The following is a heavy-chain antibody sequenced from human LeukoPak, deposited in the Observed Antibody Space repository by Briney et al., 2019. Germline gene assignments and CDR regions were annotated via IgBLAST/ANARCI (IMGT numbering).Heavy chain of an antibody. Sequence: PGGSLRLSCAASGFTFSSYWMSWVRQAPGKGLEWVANIKQDGSEKYYVDSVKGRFTISRDNAKNSLYLQMNSLRAEDTAVYYCARAGYYYDSSGDYWGQGTLVTVSS. CDR3: ARAGYYYDSSGDY. V-gene: IGHV3-7*01. D-gene: IGHD3-22*01. CDR2: IKQDGSEK. CDR1: GFTFSSYW. J-gene: IGHJ4*02.